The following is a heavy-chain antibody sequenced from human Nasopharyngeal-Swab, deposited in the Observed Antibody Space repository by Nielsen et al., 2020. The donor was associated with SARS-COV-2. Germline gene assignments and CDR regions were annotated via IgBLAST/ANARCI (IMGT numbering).Heavy chain of an antibody. Sequence: SGPTLVKPTQTLTLTCTFSGFSLSTSGMCVSWIRQPPGKALEWLALIDWDDDKYYSTSLKTRLTISKDTSKNQVVLTMTNMDPVATATYYCARIPYYDILTGYRDHYYYYGMDVWGQGTTVTVSS. CDR2: IDWDDDK. J-gene: IGHJ6*02. CDR1: GFSLSTSGMC. V-gene: IGHV2-70*01. CDR3: ARIPYYDILTGYRDHYYYYGMDV. D-gene: IGHD3-9*01.